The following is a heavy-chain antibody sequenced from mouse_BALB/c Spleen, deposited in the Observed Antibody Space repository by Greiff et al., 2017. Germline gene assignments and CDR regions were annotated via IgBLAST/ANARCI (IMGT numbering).Heavy chain of an antibody. CDR3: ARPDGYLPFDD. CDR1: GFNIKDTY. D-gene: IGHD2-3*01. V-gene: IGHV14-3*02. J-gene: IGHJ2*01. Sequence: VQLQQSGAELVKPGASVKLSCTASGFNIKDTYMHWVKQRPEQGLEWIGRIDPANGNTKYDPKFQGKATITADTSSNTAYLQLSSLTSEDTAVYYCARPDGYLPFDDWGQGTTLTVSS. CDR2: IDPANGNT.